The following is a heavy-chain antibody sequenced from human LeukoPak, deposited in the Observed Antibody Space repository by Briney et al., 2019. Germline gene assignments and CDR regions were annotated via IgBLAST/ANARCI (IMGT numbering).Heavy chain of an antibody. J-gene: IGHJ4*02. CDR2: INHSGST. D-gene: IGHD3-16*01. CDR1: GGSFSGYY. CDR3: ARMLGGVVAATFDY. Sequence: SETLSLTCAVYGGSFSGYYWSWIRQPPGKWLEWIGEINHSGSTNYNPSLKSRVTISVDTSKNQFSLKLSSVTAADTAVYYCARMLGGVVAATFDYWGQGTLVTVSS. V-gene: IGHV4-34*01.